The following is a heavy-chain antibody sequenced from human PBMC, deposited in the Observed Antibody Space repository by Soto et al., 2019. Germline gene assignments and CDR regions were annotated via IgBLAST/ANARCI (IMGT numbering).Heavy chain of an antibody. D-gene: IGHD4-4*01. V-gene: IGHV2-5*01. CDR3: AKRRAISNKLFFDH. CDR2: LYWNDDE. J-gene: IGHJ4*02. CDR1: GFSINTGGVG. Sequence: QITLRESGPTLVKPTQTLTLSCTLSGFSINTGGVGVGWIRQPPGKAPEWLALLYWNDDELYSPSLRYRLSVTKDGSENRVVLTMTHLDPTDTGTYYCAKRRAISNKLFFDHWGQGALVTVSS.